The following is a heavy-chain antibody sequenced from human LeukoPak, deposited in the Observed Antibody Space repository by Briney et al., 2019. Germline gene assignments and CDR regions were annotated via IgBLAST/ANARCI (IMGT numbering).Heavy chain of an antibody. D-gene: IGHD1-26*01. V-gene: IGHV1-18*01. CDR1: GYTFTSYG. CDR3: ARVISSNRVGATMWYYYYYMDV. J-gene: IGHJ6*03. CDR2: ISAYNGNT. Sequence: ASVKVSCKASGYTFTSYGISWVRQAPGQGLEWMGWISAYNGNTNYAQKLQGRVTMTTDTSTSTAYMELRSLRSDDTAVYYCARVISSNRVGATMWYYYYYMDVWGKGTTVTISS.